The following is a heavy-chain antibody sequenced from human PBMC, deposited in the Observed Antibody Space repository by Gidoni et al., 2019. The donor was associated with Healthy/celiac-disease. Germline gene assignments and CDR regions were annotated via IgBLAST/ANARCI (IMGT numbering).Heavy chain of an antibody. D-gene: IGHD6-19*01. J-gene: IGHJ4*02. V-gene: IGHV4-31*03. CDR1: GGSISSGGYY. Sequence: QVQLQESGPGLVKPSQTLSLTCTVSGGSISSGGYYWSWIRQHPGKDLEWIGYIYYSGSTYYNPSLKSRVTISVDTSKNQFSLKLSSVTAADTAVYYCARGGSGWYIFDYWGQGTLVTVSS. CDR2: IYYSGST. CDR3: ARGGSGWYIFDY.